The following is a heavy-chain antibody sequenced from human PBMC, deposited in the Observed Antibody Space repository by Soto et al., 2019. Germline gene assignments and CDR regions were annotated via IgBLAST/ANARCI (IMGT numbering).Heavy chain of an antibody. D-gene: IGHD4-17*01. J-gene: IGHJ1*01. V-gene: IGHV1-18*04. CDR2: ISPLKGLT. CDR1: SYTFTSYG. CDR3: AMDYVDRAEYFKH. Sequence: QVQLVQSGPAVTRPGATMKVSCKASSYTFTSYGISCVRQAPGQGLEWIARISPLKGLTQYSQKAQGRVTKTTDPSATPGSMEMTSRRVVDTADYYRAMDYVDRAEYFKHWRQGTLVNVS.